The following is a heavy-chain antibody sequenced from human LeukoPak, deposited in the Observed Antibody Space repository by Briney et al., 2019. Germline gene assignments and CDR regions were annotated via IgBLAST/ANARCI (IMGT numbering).Heavy chain of an antibody. CDR1: GGYISSYY. CDR3: AREGDYGDYSKSFYYMDV. Sequence: SETLSLTCTVSGGYISSYYWSWIRQPAGKGLEGIGRIHTSEKTDYNPSLKSGGTMSVDMSTSQFSLRLTSVTAADTAVYYCAREGDYGDYSKSFYYMDVWGKGTTVTVSS. CDR2: IHTSEKT. D-gene: IGHD4-17*01. J-gene: IGHJ6*03. V-gene: IGHV4-4*07.